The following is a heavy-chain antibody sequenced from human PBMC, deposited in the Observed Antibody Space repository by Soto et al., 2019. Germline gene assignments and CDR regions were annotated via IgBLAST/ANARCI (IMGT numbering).Heavy chain of an antibody. D-gene: IGHD5-18*01. V-gene: IGHV3-74*01. CDR3: AREGVQLWLPPHFDY. Sequence: PGGSLRLSCAASGFTFSSYWMHWVRQAPGKGLVWVSRINSDGSSTSYADSVKGRFTISRDNAKNTLYLQMNSLRAEDTAVYYCAREGVQLWLPPHFDYWGQGTLVTVSS. CDR1: GFTFSSYW. J-gene: IGHJ4*02. CDR2: INSDGSST.